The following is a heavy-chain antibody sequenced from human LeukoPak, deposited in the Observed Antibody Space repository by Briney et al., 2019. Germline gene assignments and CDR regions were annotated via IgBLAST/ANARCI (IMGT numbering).Heavy chain of an antibody. V-gene: IGHV1-69*05. J-gene: IGHJ4*02. CDR2: IIPIFGTA. Sequence: SVKVSCKASGGTFSSYAISWVRQAPGQGLEWMGGIIPIFGTANYAQKFQGRVTMTRDTSTSTVYMELSSLRSEDTAVYYCARGGSSGQYYFDYWGQGTLVTVSS. D-gene: IGHD6-6*01. CDR3: ARGGSSGQYYFDY. CDR1: GGTFSSYA.